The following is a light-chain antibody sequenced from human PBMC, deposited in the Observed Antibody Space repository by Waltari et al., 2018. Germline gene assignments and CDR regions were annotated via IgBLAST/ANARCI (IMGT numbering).Light chain of an antibody. V-gene: IGLV1-40*01. J-gene: IGLJ3*02. CDR1: SSNIAVPYA. Sequence: QSVLTQPPSVSGAPGQRVTLPCTRGSSNIAVPYAVPWYQQLPGTAPKLPIYGNSNRPSGVPDRFSGSKSGTSASLAITGLQTKDEAVYYCQSYDSSLSAVVFGGGTKLTVL. CDR2: GNS. CDR3: QSYDSSLSAVV.